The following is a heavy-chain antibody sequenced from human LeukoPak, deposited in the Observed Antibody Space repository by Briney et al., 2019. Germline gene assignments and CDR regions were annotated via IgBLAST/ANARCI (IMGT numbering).Heavy chain of an antibody. V-gene: IGHV3-21*01. CDR3: ARDGVVS. D-gene: IGHD2-2*01. J-gene: IGHJ5*02. Sequence: KGLEWVSSISSSSSYIYYADSVKGRFTISRDNAKNSLYLQMNSLRAEDTAVYYCARDGVVSWGQGTLVTVSS. CDR2: ISSSSSYI.